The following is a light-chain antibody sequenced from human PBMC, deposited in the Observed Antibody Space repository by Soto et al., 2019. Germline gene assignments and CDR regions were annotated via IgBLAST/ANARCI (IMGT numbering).Light chain of an antibody. CDR1: QGINSY. Sequence: DIALTQSPSFLSASVGDRVTITCRASQGINSYLAWYQQKPGQAPKLLIYSASTLQSAVPSRFSGSGYGTEFTLTIRSLQPEEFAAYYCQQLRSYPLAFGGGNKVEIK. CDR3: QQLRSYPLA. J-gene: IGKJ4*01. V-gene: IGKV1-9*01. CDR2: SAS.